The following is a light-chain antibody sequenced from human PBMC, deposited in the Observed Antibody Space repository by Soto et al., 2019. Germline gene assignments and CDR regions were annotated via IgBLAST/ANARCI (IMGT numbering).Light chain of an antibody. V-gene: IGKV3-15*01. J-gene: IGKJ4*01. CDR3: QQYKNWPPLT. Sequence: EIVMTQSPATLSVSPGERATLSSRASQNVSYNLAWYQQKPGQGPRLLIYGAFTRATGIPARFSGSGSGTEFTLTISSLQSEDFAVYYCQQYKNWPPLTFGGGTKVEIK. CDR2: GAF. CDR1: QNVSYN.